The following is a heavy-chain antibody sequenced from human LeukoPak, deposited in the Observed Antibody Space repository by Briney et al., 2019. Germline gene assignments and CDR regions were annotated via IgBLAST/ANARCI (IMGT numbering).Heavy chain of an antibody. V-gene: IGHV3-11*01. CDR2: ISSSGSTI. CDR3: AIVSHWHDFWSGYTIHYYFDY. Sequence: GGALRLSCAASGFTFSDYYMSWIRQAPGKGLEWVSYISSSGSTIYYADSVKGRFTISRDNAKNSLYLQMNSLRAEDTAVYYCAIVSHWHDFWSGYTIHYYFDYWGQGTLVTVSS. J-gene: IGHJ4*02. CDR1: GFTFSDYY. D-gene: IGHD3-3*01.